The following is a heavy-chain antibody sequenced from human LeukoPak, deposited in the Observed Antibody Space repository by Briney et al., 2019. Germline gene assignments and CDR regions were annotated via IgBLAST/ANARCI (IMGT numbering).Heavy chain of an antibody. CDR1: GFTFRSYW. V-gene: IGHV3-7*01. J-gene: IGHJ4*02. CDR2: INQDVSQI. CDR3: AKLGYNSWDFDY. Sequence: GGSLRLSCAASGFTFRSYWMSWVRPAPGKGLEWVATINQDVSQIKYVDSVTGRFTISRDNAKNSLYLQMNSLRAEDTAVYYCAKLGYNSWDFDYWGQGTVVTVSS. D-gene: IGHD6-13*01.